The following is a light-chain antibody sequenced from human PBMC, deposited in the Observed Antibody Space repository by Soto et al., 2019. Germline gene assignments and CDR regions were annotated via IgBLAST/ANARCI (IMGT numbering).Light chain of an antibody. J-gene: IGKJ4*01. CDR3: QQRSHWPPVT. V-gene: IGKV3-11*01. CDR1: QSVSSY. CDR2: DAS. Sequence: EIVLTQSPATLSLSPGERATLSCRASQSVSSYLAWYQQKPGQAPRLLIYDASNRATGIPARFSGSGSGTDFTLTSARLEPEDFAVYYCQQRSHWPPVTFGVGTKVEIK.